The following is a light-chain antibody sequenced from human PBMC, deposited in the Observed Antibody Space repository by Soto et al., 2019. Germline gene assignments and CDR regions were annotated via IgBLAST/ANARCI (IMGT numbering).Light chain of an antibody. V-gene: IGKV1-39*01. CDR3: QQSYSTPLT. Sequence: DIQMTQSPSSLSASVGDRVTITCRASQSISSYLNWYQQKPGKAPKLLIYAASSLQSGVPSRFSGSGSGTDFTVTISSLQPEDFPTYYCQQSYSTPLTFGGGTKVEIK. CDR1: QSISSY. J-gene: IGKJ4*01. CDR2: AAS.